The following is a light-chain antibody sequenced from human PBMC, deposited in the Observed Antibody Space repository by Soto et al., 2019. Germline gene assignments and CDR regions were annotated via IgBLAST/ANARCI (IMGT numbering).Light chain of an antibody. J-gene: IGKJ2*01. CDR1: QIVSSSY. Sequence: EIVLTQSPGTLSLSPGERATLSCRASQIVSSSYLAWYQQKPGQAPRLIIYGASSRAAGTPDRCSGSGSGTDFTLTISRRKPEDFAVYYCQQHLCSPPGYSFGQGTKLEIK. V-gene: IGKV3-20*01. CDR2: GAS. CDR3: QQHLCSPPGYS.